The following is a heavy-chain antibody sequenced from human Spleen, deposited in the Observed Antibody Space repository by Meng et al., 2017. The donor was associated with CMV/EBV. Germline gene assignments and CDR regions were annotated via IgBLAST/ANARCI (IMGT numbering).Heavy chain of an antibody. CDR1: GYDFTDYG. J-gene: IGHJ4*02. Sequence: QLVQSGSELKEPGASVIISCKASGYDFTDYGMNWVRQAPGHGIEWMGWINTDTGRPTYAQGFTGRFVFSLATSVGTAYLQIDSLEAEDTAVYYCARKEAGFSGSGSHCAYWGQGTLVTVSS. CDR3: ARKEAGFSGSGSHCAY. D-gene: IGHD3-10*01. CDR2: INTDTGRP. V-gene: IGHV7-4-1*01.